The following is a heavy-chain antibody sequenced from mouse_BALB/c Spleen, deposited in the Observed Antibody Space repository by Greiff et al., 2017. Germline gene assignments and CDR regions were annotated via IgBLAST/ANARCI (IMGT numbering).Heavy chain of an antibody. CDR3: ARDSSYAMDY. V-gene: IGHV1-12*01. CDR2: IYPGNGDT. CDR1: GYTFTSYN. J-gene: IGHJ4*01. Sequence: QVQLQQPGAELVKPGASVKMSCKASGYTFTSYNMHWVKQTPGQGLEWIGAIYPGNGDTSYNQKFKGKATLTADKSSSTAYMQLSSLTSEDSAVYYCARDSSYAMDYWGQGTSVTVSS.